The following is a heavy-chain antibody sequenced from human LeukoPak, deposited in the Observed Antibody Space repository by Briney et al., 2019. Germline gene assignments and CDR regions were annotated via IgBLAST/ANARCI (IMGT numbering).Heavy chain of an antibody. V-gene: IGHV3-7*03. CDR3: AKSSSWPHDAFDI. CDR1: GLTFMNYW. D-gene: IGHD6-13*01. Sequence: HPGGSLRLSCAASGLTFMNYWMSWVRQAPGKGLEWVANIKQDGSDKFYVYSVDGRFTVSRDNAKNSRYLQMNSLRAEDTAVYYCAKSSSWPHDAFDIWGQGTMVTVSS. J-gene: IGHJ3*02. CDR2: IKQDGSDK.